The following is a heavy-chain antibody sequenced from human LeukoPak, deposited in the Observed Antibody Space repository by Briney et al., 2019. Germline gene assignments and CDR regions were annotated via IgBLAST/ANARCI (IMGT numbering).Heavy chain of an antibody. Sequence: PSETLSLTCAVYGGSFSGYYWSWIRQPPGKGLEWIGEINHSGSTNYNPSLKSRVTISVDTSKNQFSLKLSSVTAADTAVYYCARGVVVVPAAIRYYYYGVDVWGQGTTVTVSS. CDR3: ARGVVVVPAAIRYYYYGVDV. CDR2: INHSGST. D-gene: IGHD2-2*01. J-gene: IGHJ6*02. CDR1: GGSFSGYY. V-gene: IGHV4-34*01.